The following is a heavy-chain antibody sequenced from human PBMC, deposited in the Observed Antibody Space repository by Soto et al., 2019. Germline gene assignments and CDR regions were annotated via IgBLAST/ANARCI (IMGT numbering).Heavy chain of an antibody. D-gene: IGHD1-1*01. V-gene: IGHV3-49*03. CDR1: GFTFGDYA. CDR2: IRSIANCVTT. J-gene: IGHJ6*02. CDR3: TRDSNTGTKYYYYGMEV. Sequence: GSLILSCTASGFTFGDYAMRWFRQAPGKGTEWVGFIRSIANCVTTESSASFKGRFTISRDDSKGIAYLQMNSLKTEDTAVYYCTRDSNTGTKYYYYGMEVWGQGTTVTVSS.